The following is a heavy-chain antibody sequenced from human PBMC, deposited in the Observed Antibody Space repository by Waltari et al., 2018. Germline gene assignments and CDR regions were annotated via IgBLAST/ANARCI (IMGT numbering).Heavy chain of an antibody. D-gene: IGHD2-21*02. CDR1: GFTFSSYG. J-gene: IGHJ4*02. CDR2: ISWNSGSI. Sequence: VQLVESGGGVVQPGRSLRLSCAASGFTFSSYGMHWVRQAPGKGLEWVSGISWNSGSIGYADSVKCRFTISRDNAKNSLYLQMNSLRAEDTALYYCAKARGFSPTDRGDSKYFDYWGQGTLVTVSS. CDR3: AKARGFSPTDRGDSKYFDY. V-gene: IGHV3-9*01.